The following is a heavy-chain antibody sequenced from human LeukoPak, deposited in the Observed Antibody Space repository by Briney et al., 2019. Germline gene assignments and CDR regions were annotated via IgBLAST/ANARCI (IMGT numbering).Heavy chain of an antibody. Sequence: PSETLSLTCTVSGGSISSYYWSWIRQPPGKGLEWIGYIYYSGSTNYNPSLKSRVTISVDASKNQFSLKPSSVTAADTAVYYCARDPSIYDSSGSDYWGQGTLVTVSS. CDR2: IYYSGST. D-gene: IGHD3-22*01. V-gene: IGHV4-59*01. CDR3: ARDPSIYDSSGSDY. J-gene: IGHJ4*02. CDR1: GGSISSYY.